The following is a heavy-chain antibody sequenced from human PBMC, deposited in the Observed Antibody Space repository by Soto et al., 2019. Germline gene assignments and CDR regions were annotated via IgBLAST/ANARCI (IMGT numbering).Heavy chain of an antibody. J-gene: IGHJ4*02. CDR1: GDSISSGDHY. Sequence: SETLSLTCNVSGDSISSGDHYWSWLRRFPGKGLEWVGNIYYTGTTRYNPSLKSRLTISVDRSKNQVSLNLTSVTAADTAVYFCARLGGYYQALDHWSQGTLVTVSS. D-gene: IGHD3-3*01. CDR2: IYYTGTT. V-gene: IGHV4-61*08. CDR3: ARLGGYYQALDH.